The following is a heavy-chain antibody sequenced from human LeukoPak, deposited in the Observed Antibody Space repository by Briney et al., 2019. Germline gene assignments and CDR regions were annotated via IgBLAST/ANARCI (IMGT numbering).Heavy chain of an antibody. Sequence: ASVKVSCKASGGTFSSYAISWVRQAPGQGLEWMGGIIPIFGTANYAQKFQGRVTITTDESTSTAYMELSSLRSEDTAVYYCARVLGYSYGPYYYCYYMDVWGKGTTVTVSS. CDR2: IIPIFGTA. D-gene: IGHD5-18*01. V-gene: IGHV1-69*05. CDR1: GGTFSSYA. J-gene: IGHJ6*03. CDR3: ARVLGYSYGPYYYCYYMDV.